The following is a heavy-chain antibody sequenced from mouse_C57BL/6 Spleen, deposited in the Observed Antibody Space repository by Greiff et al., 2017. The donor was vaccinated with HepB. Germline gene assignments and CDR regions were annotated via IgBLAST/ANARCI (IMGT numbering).Heavy chain of an antibody. CDR2: ISDGGSYT. J-gene: IGHJ4*01. CDR3: ARSLVTPYAMDY. V-gene: IGHV5-4*03. Sequence: DVMLVESGGGLVKPGGSLKLSCAASGFTFSSYAMSWVRQTPEKRLEWVATISDGGSYTYYPDNVKGRFTISRDNAKNNLYLQMSHLKSEDTAMYYCARSLVTPYAMDYWGQGTSVTVSS. CDR1: GFTFSSYA. D-gene: IGHD2-2*01.